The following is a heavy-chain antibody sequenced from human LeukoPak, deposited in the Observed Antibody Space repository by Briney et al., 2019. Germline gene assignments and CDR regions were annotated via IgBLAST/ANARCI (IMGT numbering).Heavy chain of an antibody. CDR1: EFTFSSYA. CDR3: AKDGFCGGAGCSDVFDM. D-gene: IGHD2-15*01. J-gene: IGHJ3*02. V-gene: IGHV3-23*01. Sequence: GGSLRLSCAASEFTFSSYAMSWVRQAPGKGLEWVSGISGSGSSTYYADSVKGRFTISRDNSKNTLYLQMNSLRAEDTAVYFCAKDGFCGGAGCSDVFDMGAQGKMVTV. CDR2: ISGSGSST.